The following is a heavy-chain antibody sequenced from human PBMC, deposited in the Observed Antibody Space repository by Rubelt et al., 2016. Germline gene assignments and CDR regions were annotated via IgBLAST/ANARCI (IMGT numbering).Heavy chain of an antibody. CDR1: GYSFTDCY. CDR2: INPSSGGT. D-gene: IGHD3-10*01. CDR3: ARGVI. V-gene: IGHV1-2*06. Sequence: QLQLVQSGAEVKKPGASVKVSCKASGYSFTDCYIHWVRQAPGQGLEWMGRINPSSGGTNYAQKFQGRVTMTSNISISTAYLYLSSLRSEDTAVYYCARGVIWGQGTLVAVSS. J-gene: IGHJ4*02.